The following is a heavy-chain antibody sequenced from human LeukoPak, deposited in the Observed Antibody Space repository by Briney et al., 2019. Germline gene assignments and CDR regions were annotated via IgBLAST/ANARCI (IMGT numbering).Heavy chain of an antibody. CDR2: IDYAGRT. J-gene: IGHJ4*02. CDR3: ARDRPGGSSLDY. Sequence: SETLSLTCTVSGGSISRDYWSWIRQPPGKGLEWIGYIDYAGRTDYNPSLKSRVTISVDTSKNQFSLKLSSVTAADTAVYYCARDRPGGSSLDYWGQGTLVTVSS. D-gene: IGHD6-13*01. V-gene: IGHV4-59*01. CDR1: GGSISRDY.